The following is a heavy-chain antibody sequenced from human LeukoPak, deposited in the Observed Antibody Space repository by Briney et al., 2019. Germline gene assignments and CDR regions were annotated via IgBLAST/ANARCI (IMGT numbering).Heavy chain of an antibody. CDR2: IKSDGTDT. D-gene: IGHD3-22*01. J-gene: IGHJ4*02. Sequence: GGSLRLSCAASGSTFSNYWMLWLRQAPGMGLVWVSRIKSDGTDTTYADSVKGRFTISRDNAKSTLYLQMNSLRAEDTAVYYCLYHDSGVTSPLESYWGQGILVTVST. CDR3: LYHDSGVTSPLESY. V-gene: IGHV3-74*01. CDR1: GSTFSNYW.